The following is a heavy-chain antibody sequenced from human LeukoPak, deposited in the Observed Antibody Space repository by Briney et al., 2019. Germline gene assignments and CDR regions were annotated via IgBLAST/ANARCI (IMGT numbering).Heavy chain of an antibody. CDR2: INAGNGNT. V-gene: IGHV1-3*01. J-gene: IGHJ3*02. CDR1: GYTFTSYA. D-gene: IGHD6-13*01. Sequence: ASVKVSCKASGYTFTSYAMHWVRQAPGQRLEWMGWINAGNGNTKYSQKFQGRVTITRDTSASTAYMELSSLRSEDTAVYYCAREAGLSTAAAHDAFDIWGQGTMVTVSS. CDR3: AREAGLSTAAAHDAFDI.